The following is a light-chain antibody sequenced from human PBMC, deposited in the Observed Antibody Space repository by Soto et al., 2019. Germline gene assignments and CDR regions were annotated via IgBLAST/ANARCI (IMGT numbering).Light chain of an antibody. J-gene: IGLJ1*01. CDR2: DVS. V-gene: IGLV2-14*03. CDR1: SSDVGGYNY. CDR3: SSYTSSMTNV. Sequence: QSVLTQPRSVSGSPGQSVTISCTGTSSDVGGYNYVSWYQHHPGKAPKLILYDVSDRPSGVSDRFSGSKSGNTASLTISGLQAADEADYFCSSYTSSMTNVFGSGTKVTVL.